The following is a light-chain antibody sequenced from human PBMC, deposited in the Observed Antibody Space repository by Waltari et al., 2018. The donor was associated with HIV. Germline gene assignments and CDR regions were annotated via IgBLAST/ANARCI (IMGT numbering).Light chain of an antibody. CDR1: QDITNY. Sequence: DIQMTQSPSSLSASVGDKVTITCQASQDITNYLNWYQQKLGKAPKLLIYDASNVQTGVPSRFSGSGSGTDFTFTISSLQPEDIATYYCQQYDSLPTFGQGTRLDIK. J-gene: IGKJ5*01. CDR3: QQYDSLPT. V-gene: IGKV1-33*01. CDR2: DAS.